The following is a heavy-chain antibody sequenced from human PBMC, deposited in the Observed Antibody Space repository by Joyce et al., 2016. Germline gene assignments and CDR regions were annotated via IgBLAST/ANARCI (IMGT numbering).Heavy chain of an antibody. CDR1: GYKIIKYW. CDR2: IYLGDSDI. J-gene: IGHJ6*03. CDR3: ARGPYFDILTGKYDYMDV. V-gene: IGHV5-51*01. D-gene: IGHD3-9*01. Sequence: EVQLVQSGAEVKKPGESLKISCKASGYKIIKYWIGWVCQMPGKGLEWMGIIYLGDSDIRYSPSFQGHVTISADKSINTAYLQWSSLKASDTAMYYCARGPYFDILTGKYDYMDVWGKGTTVTVSS.